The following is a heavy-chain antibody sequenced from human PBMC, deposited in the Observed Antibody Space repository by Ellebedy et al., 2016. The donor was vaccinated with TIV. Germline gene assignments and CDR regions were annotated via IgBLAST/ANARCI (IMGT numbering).Heavy chain of an antibody. Sequence: GGSLRLSCAGSGFTFSTYWMSWVRQAPGKGLEWVSVIYSGGSTYYADSVKGRFTISRDNSKNTLYLQVNSLRDEDTAGYYCAGAVGAPLAFDYWGQGALVTVSS. CDR3: AGAVGAPLAFDY. J-gene: IGHJ4*02. CDR2: IYSGGST. V-gene: IGHV3-53*01. D-gene: IGHD1-26*01. CDR1: GFTFSTYW.